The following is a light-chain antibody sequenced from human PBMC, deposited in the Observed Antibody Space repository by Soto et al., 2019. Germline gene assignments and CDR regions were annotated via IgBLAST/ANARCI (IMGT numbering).Light chain of an antibody. CDR2: DAS. J-gene: IGKJ1*01. Sequence: EIVLTQSPATLSLSPGERATLSCRASQSVSGYFAWYQRKPGQAPRLLIYDASNRATGVPARFSGSDSGTDFTLTISSREPEEFAGSSCQQPSYWAVTFGQGTKTEI. CDR1: QSVSGY. CDR3: QQPSYWAVT. V-gene: IGKV3-11*01.